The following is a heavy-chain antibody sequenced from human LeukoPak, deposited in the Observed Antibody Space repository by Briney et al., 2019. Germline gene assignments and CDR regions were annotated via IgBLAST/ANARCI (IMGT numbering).Heavy chain of an antibody. V-gene: IGHV4-31*03. CDR3: ARDRSGLDVFDI. CDR1: GGSISSRGDF. CDR2: IYYSGST. J-gene: IGHJ3*02. Sequence: SHTLSLTCTVSGGSISSRGDFGSWIRQHPAKVLQWIGYIYYSGSTYYNPSLKSRVTISVDTSKNQFSLKLSSVTAADTAVYYCARDRSGLDVFDIWGQGTMVTVSS. D-gene: IGHD1-26*01.